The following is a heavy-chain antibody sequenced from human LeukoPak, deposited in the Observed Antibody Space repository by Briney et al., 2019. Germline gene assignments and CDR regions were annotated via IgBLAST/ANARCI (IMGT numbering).Heavy chain of an antibody. V-gene: IGHV7-4-1*02. D-gene: IGHD6-19*01. CDR1: GYTFTSYA. CDR2: INTNTGNP. CDR3: ATDAPPLAVAGKPYYYYGMDV. Sequence: GASVKVSCKASGYTFTSYAMNWVRQAPGQGLEWVGWINTNTGNPTYAQGFTGRFVFSLDTSVSTAYLQISSLKAEDTAVYYCATDAPPLAVAGKPYYYYGMDVWGQGTTVTVSS. J-gene: IGHJ6*02.